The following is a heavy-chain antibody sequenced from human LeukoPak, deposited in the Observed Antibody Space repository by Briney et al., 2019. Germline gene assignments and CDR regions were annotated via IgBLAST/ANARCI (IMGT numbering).Heavy chain of an antibody. J-gene: IGHJ4*02. Sequence: PSETLSLTCAVSGYSISSGYYWGWIRQPPGKGLEWIGSIYHSGSTYYNPSLTGRVTISVDTSKNPFSLKLSSVTAADTAVYYCASRREYCSGGSCYLTERLFYYWGQGTLVTVSS. D-gene: IGHD2-15*01. CDR1: GYSISSGYY. CDR3: ASRREYCSGGSCYLTERLFYY. CDR2: IYHSGST. V-gene: IGHV4-38-2*01.